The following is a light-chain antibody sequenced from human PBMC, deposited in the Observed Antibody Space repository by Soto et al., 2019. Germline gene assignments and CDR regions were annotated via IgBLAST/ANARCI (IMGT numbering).Light chain of an antibody. Sequence: QAVVTQPPSASGTPGQTVTMSCSGSTSNIGTNTVTWYQQLPGSAPKVLIYVNNQRRSGVPDRFSGSKSGTSAFLAITGLQSEDEADYYCATWDDNLNGVIFGGGTKVTVL. CDR3: ATWDDNLNGVI. CDR1: TSNIGTNT. V-gene: IGLV1-44*01. CDR2: VNN. J-gene: IGLJ2*01.